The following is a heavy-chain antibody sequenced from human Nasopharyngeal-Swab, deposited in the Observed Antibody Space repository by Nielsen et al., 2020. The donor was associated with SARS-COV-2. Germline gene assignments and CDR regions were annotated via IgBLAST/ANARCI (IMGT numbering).Heavy chain of an antibody. CDR2: INHSGST. D-gene: IGHD3-3*01. J-gene: IGHJ4*02. CDR3: ARGSRDTIFGVVIIQTPFDY. Sequence: GSLRLSCAVYGGSFSGYYWSWIRQPPGKGLEWIGEINHSGSTNYNPSLKSRVTISVDTSKNQFSLKLSSVTAADTAVYYCARGSRDTIFGVVIIQTPFDYWGQGTLVTVSS. V-gene: IGHV4-34*01. CDR1: GGSFSGYY.